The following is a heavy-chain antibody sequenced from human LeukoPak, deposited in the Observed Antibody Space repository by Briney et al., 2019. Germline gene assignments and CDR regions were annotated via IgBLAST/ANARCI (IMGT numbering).Heavy chain of an antibody. J-gene: IGHJ4*02. CDR3: ARALAPTLLWFGENFDY. CDR1: GYTFTGYY. V-gene: IGHV1-2*02. CDR2: INPNSGGT. D-gene: IGHD3-10*01. Sequence: ASVKVSCKASGYTFTGYYMHWVRQAPGPGLEWMGWINPNSGGTNYAQKFQGRVTMTRDTSISTAYMELSRLRSDDTAVYYCARALAPTLLWFGENFDYWGQGTLVTVSS.